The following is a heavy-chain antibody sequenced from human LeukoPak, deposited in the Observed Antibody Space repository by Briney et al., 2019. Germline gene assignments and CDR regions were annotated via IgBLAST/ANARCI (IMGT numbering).Heavy chain of an antibody. CDR1: GGSISSKSYY. D-gene: IGHD3-22*01. Sequence: SETLSLTCTVSGGSISSKSYYWSWIRQPAGKGLEWIGRISSSGSTNYNPSLKSRVTISVDTSKNQFSLKLSSVTAADTAVYFCARGPYSYDSSGAFDIWGQGTMVTVSS. V-gene: IGHV4-61*02. CDR3: ARGPYSYDSSGAFDI. J-gene: IGHJ3*02. CDR2: ISSSGST.